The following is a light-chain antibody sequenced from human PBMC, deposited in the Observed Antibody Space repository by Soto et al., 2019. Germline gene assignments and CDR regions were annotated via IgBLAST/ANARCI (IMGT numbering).Light chain of an antibody. Sequence: QSALTQPASVSGSPGQSITISCTGTSSDVDSYNYVSWYQHHPGKAPKLIISDVSNRPSGVSNRFSASKSGNTASLTISGLQAEDEADYYCSSYTTSSTQVFGGGTKLTVL. CDR1: SSDVDSYNY. CDR2: DVS. CDR3: SSYTTSSTQV. V-gene: IGLV2-14*01. J-gene: IGLJ2*01.